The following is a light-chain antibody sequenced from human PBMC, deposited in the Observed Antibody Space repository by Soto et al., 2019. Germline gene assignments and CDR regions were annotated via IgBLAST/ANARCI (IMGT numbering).Light chain of an antibody. CDR2: KAS. J-gene: IGKJ2*01. Sequence: DIQMTQSPSTLSASVGDRVTITCRASQSISSWLDWYQQKPGKAPKLLIYKASSLESGVPSRFSGSGSGTEFTLTISSLQPDDFAAYSCQQYNSYSYTFGQGTKLEIK. CDR1: QSISSW. V-gene: IGKV1-5*03. CDR3: QQYNSYSYT.